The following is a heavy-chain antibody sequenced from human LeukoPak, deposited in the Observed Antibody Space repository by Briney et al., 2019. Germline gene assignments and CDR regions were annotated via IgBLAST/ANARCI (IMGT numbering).Heavy chain of an antibody. D-gene: IGHD6-13*01. CDR1: GFTLSSYS. CDR2: ISSSSSYI. J-gene: IGHJ4*02. Sequence: GGSLRLSCAASGFTLSSYSMNWVRQAPGKGLEWVSSISSSSSYIYYADSVKGRFTISRDNAKNSLYLQMNSLRAEDTAVYYCARDPTFYSSSWYDYWGQGTLVTVSS. V-gene: IGHV3-21*01. CDR3: ARDPTFYSSSWYDY.